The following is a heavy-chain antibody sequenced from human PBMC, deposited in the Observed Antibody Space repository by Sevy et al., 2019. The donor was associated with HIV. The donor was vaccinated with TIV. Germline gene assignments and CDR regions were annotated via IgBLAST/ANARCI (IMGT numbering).Heavy chain of an antibody. CDR3: ARDGHYYDILTGYWRNWFDS. V-gene: IGHV3-21*01. CDR1: GFTFSSYS. J-gene: IGHJ5*01. CDR2: ISSSSSYI. D-gene: IGHD3-9*01. Sequence: GGSLRLSCAASGFTFSSYSMNWVRQAPGKGLEWVSSISSSSSYIYYADSVKGRFTIARDNAKNSLYLQMNSLRAEDTAVYYCARDGHYYDILTGYWRNWFDSWGQGTLVTVSS.